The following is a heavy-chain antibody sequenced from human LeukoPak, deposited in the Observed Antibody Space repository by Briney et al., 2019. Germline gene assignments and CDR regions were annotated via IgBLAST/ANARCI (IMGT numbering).Heavy chain of an antibody. D-gene: IGHD6-19*01. J-gene: IGHJ1*01. V-gene: IGHV3-23*01. CDR3: AKDIRAVAGLTWQH. Sequence: GGTLRLSCAASGFTFSSYGMSWVRQAPGKGLEWVSAISGSGGSTYYADSVKGRFTISRDNSKNTLYLQMNSLRAEDTAVYYCAKDIRAVAGLTWQHWGQGTLVTVSS. CDR1: GFTFSSYG. CDR2: ISGSGGST.